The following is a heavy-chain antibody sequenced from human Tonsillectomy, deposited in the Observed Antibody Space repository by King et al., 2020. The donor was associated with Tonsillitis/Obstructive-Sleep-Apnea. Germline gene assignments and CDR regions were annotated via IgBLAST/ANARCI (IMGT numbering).Heavy chain of an antibody. V-gene: IGHV5-51*01. CDR2: NYPGDSDT. Sequence: QLVQSGAEVKKPGESLKISCKGSGYSFTSYWIGWVRQMPGKGLEWMGINYPGDSDTRYSPSFQGQVTISADKSISTAYLQWSSLKASDTAMYYCARLRNDFGVEGAFDIWGQGTMVTVSS. CDR1: GYSFTSYW. D-gene: IGHD3-3*01. J-gene: IGHJ3*02. CDR3: ARLRNDFGVEGAFDI.